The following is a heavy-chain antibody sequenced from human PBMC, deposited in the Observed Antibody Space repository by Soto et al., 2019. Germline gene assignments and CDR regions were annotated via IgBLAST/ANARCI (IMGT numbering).Heavy chain of an antibody. V-gene: IGHV1-18*01. CDR2: ISAYNGNT. Sequence: AASVKVSCKASGYTFTNYGITWVRQAPGQGLERMGWISAYNGNTHYTQRLQGRVTMTTDTSTSTAYMELRGLRSDDTAVYYCACVRQHIGFFYYYIHARRKGITV. CDR1: GYTFTNYG. J-gene: IGHJ6*03. D-gene: IGHD3-10*02. CDR3: ACVRQHIGFFYYYIHA.